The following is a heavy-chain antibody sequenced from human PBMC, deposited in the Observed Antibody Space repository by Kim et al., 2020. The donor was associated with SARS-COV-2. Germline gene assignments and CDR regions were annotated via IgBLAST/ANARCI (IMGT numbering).Heavy chain of an antibody. J-gene: IGHJ4*02. V-gene: IGHV3-11*04. CDR2: VSYTGVNT. CDR1: GFIFNDYY. D-gene: IGHD5-18*01. CDR3: ARGGYTAPGIDF. Sequence: GGSLRLSCAASGFIFNDYYMAWIRQAPGKGLEYISYVSYTGVNTYYADSVKGRFTISRDNAKHSLYLHLSSLRAEDTGVYYCARGGYTAPGIDFWGQGTLVTVYS.